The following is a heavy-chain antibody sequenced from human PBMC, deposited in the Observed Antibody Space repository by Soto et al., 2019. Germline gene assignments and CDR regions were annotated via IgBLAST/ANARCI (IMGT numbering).Heavy chain of an antibody. V-gene: IGHV1-24*01. CDR3: ATASQLRFLEWSPDPLGFDP. CDR1: GYTLTELS. D-gene: IGHD3-3*01. CDR2: FDPEDGET. Sequence: ASVKVSCKVSGYTLTELSMHWVRQAPGKGLEWMGGFDPEDGETIYAQKFQGRVTMTEDTSTDTAYMELSSLRSEDTAVYYCATASQLRFLEWSPDPLGFDPWGQGTLVTVS. J-gene: IGHJ5*02.